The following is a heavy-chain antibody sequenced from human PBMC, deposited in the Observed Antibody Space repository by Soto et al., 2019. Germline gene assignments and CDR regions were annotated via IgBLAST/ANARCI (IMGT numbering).Heavy chain of an antibody. CDR1: GYTFTSYG. J-gene: IGHJ6*02. CDR2: ISAYNGNT. CDR3: ARVCGGDCHYGMDV. Sequence: ASVKVSCKASGYTFTSYGIIWVRQAPGQGLEWMGWISAYNGNTNYAQKLQGRVTMTTDTSTSTAYMELRSLRSDDTAVYYCARVCGGDCHYGMDVWGQGTTVTVSS. D-gene: IGHD2-21*02. V-gene: IGHV1-18*01.